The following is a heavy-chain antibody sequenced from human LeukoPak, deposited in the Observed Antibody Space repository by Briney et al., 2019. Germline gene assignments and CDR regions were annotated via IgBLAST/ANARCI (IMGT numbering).Heavy chain of an antibody. CDR3: ATGGSSWNEY. CDR1: GGSISSSAW. D-gene: IGHD6-13*01. CDR2: IHRSGST. Sequence: SETLSLTCAVSGGSISSSAWWRWVRQPPGKGLEWIGEIHRSGSTYYNPSLESRLTMSLDKSKNQFSLNLYSVTAADTAVYFCATGGSSWNEYWGQGTLVTVSS. V-gene: IGHV4-4*02. J-gene: IGHJ4*02.